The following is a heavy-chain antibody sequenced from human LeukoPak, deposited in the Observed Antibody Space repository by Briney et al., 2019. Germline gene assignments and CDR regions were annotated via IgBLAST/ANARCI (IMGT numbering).Heavy chain of an antibody. V-gene: IGHV1-18*01. CDR1: DYTFTRHG. CDR3: ARVDLVVATYYYYMDV. CDR2: ISIYNGNT. Sequence: ASVKVSCKASDYTFTRHGISWVRQAPGQGPEWMGWISIYNGNTNYAQKFQGRVTMTRDTSISTAYMELSRLRSDDTAVYYCARVDLVVATYYYYMDVWGKGTTVTVSS. J-gene: IGHJ6*03. D-gene: IGHD1-26*01.